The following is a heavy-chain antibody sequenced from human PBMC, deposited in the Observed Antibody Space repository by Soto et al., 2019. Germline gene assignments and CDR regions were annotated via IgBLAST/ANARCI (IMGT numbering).Heavy chain of an antibody. Sequence: PSETLSLTCTVSGGSISSGGYYWSWIRQHPGKGLEWIGYIYYSGSTYYNPSLKSRVTISVDTSKNQFSLKLSSVTAADTAVYYCARVYGDYILWFDPWGQGTLVTVSS. D-gene: IGHD4-17*01. V-gene: IGHV4-31*03. CDR2: IYYSGST. CDR1: GGSISSGGYY. CDR3: ARVYGDYILWFDP. J-gene: IGHJ5*02.